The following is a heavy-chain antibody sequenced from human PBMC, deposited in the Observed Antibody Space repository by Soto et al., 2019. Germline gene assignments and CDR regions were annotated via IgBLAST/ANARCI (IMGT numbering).Heavy chain of an antibody. CDR2: ITGSGSTI. Sequence: PGGSLRLSCAASGFTFSGYDMSWIRQAPGKGLEWVSCITGSGSTIYYADSVKGRFTISRDNAKNSLFLQMNSLRVEDTAVYYCARTHYYYHYMDVWGKGTTVTVSS. J-gene: IGHJ6*03. V-gene: IGHV3-11*01. CDR1: GFTFSGYD. CDR3: ARTHYYYHYMDV.